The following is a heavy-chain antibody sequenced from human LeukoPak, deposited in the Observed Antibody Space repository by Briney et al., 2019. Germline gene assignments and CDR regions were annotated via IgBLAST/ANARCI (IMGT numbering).Heavy chain of an antibody. J-gene: IGHJ4*02. V-gene: IGHV4-34*01. Sequence: PSETLSLTCAVYGGSFSGYYWSWIRQPPGKGLEWIGEINHSGSTNYNPSLKSRVTISVDTSKNQFSLKLSSVTAADTAVYYCARALAGKWELSGPAEFDYWGQGTLVTVSS. CDR2: INHSGST. CDR3: ARALAGKWELSGPAEFDY. D-gene: IGHD1-26*01. CDR1: GGSFSGYY.